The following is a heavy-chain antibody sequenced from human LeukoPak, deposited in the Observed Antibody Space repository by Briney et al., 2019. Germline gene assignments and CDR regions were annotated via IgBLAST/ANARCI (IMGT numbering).Heavy chain of an antibody. Sequence: SETLSLTCTVSGGSISGSSYYWNWIRQPAGKGLEWIGRMYTSGSTNYNPSLKSRVTISVDTSKNQFSLKLSFVTAADTAVYYCARDPDFDYWGQGTLVTVSS. CDR2: MYTSGST. CDR3: ARDPDFDY. V-gene: IGHV4-61*02. CDR1: GGSISGSSYY. J-gene: IGHJ4*02.